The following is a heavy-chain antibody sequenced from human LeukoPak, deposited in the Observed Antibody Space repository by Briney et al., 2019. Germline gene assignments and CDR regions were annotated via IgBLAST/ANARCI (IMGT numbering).Heavy chain of an antibody. D-gene: IGHD6-19*01. CDR2: ISWDGGST. Sequence: PGGSLRLSCAASGFTFDDYTMHWVRQAPGKGLEWVSLISWDGGSTYYADSVKGRFTISRDNSKNSLYLQMNSLRTEDTALYYCAKSGLYSSGWPYFDYWGQGTLVTVSS. V-gene: IGHV3-43*01. CDR3: AKSGLYSSGWPYFDY. CDR1: GFTFDDYT. J-gene: IGHJ4*02.